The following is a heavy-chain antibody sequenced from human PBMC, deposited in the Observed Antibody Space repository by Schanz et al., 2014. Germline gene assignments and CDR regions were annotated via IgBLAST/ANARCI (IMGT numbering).Heavy chain of an antibody. CDR2: ISPNSGDT. Sequence: QVQLVQSGAEVKKPGSSVKVSCKASGGTFGNYAFSWVRQAPGQGLEWMGWISPNSGDTNYAQKFQGRVTMTRDTSISTAYMDLSRLTSDDTATYFCARARYTGYDCSGYWGQGTLLIVSS. D-gene: IGHD5-12*01. V-gene: IGHV1-2*02. CDR1: GGTFGNYA. CDR3: ARARYTGYDCSGY. J-gene: IGHJ4*02.